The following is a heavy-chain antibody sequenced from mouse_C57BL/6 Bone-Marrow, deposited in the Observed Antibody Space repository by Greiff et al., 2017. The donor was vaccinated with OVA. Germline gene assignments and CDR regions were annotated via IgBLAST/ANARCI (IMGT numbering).Heavy chain of an antibody. CDR1: GYTFTDYY. CDR3: ARMRPLRGFAY. CDR2: IYPGSGNT. Sequence: VKLMESGAELVRPGASVKLSCKASGYTFTDYYINWVKQRPGQGLEWIARIYPGSGNTYYNEKFKGKATLTAEKSSSTAYMQLSSLTSEDSAVYFCARMRPLRGFAYWGQGTLVTVSA. D-gene: IGHD6-1*01. J-gene: IGHJ3*01. V-gene: IGHV1-76*01.